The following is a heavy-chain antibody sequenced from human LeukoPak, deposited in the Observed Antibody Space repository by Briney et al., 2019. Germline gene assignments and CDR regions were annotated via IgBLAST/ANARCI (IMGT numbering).Heavy chain of an antibody. Sequence: PSETLSLTCTVSGYSIRGYYWSWIRQPPGKGLEWIGYIHYSGSTYYNPSLKSRVTISVDTSENQFSLKLTSVTAADTAAYYCARGAAATRDYWGQGILVTVSS. J-gene: IGHJ4*02. V-gene: IGHV4-59*01. D-gene: IGHD6-25*01. CDR3: ARGAAATRDY. CDR1: GYSIRGYY. CDR2: IHYSGST.